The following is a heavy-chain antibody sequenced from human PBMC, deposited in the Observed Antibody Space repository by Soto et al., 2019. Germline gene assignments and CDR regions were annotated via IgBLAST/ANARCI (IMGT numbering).Heavy chain of an antibody. CDR1: GNSILSTDYY. CDR3: ASSLAALYYYAMDV. V-gene: IGHV4-31*03. Sequence: PSETLSLTCTVSGNSILSTDYYWSWVRQFPGKGLEWIGYIHNSGSTSYNPSLRSRATIFLDTSKKQFSLQLTSVTAADTAIYYRASSLAALYYYAMDVWGQGTAVTVSS. CDR2: IHNSGST. J-gene: IGHJ6*02.